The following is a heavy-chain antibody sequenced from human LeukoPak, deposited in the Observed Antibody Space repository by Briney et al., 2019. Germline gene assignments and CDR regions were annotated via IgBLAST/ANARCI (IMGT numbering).Heavy chain of an antibody. CDR3: ARGSSS. D-gene: IGHD6-13*01. CDR1: GFTFSSYS. CDR2: IYSGGST. J-gene: IGHJ4*02. Sequence: GGSLRLSRTASGFTFSSYSMNWVRQAPGKGLEWVSVIYSGGSTYYADSVKGRFTISRDNSKNTLYLQMNSLRAEDTAVYYCARGSSSWGQGTLVTVSS. V-gene: IGHV3-53*01.